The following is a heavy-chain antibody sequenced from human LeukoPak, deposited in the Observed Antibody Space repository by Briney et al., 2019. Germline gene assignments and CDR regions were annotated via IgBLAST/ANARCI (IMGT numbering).Heavy chain of an antibody. CDR2: IVVGSGNT. J-gene: IGHJ6*04. Sequence: SVKVSCKASGFTFTSSAVQWVRQAHGQRLEWIGWIVVGSGNTNYAQKFQERVTITRDTSTSTAYMELSSLRSEDTAVYYCAADPYYYYGMDVWGKGTTVTVSS. CDR1: GFTFTSSA. V-gene: IGHV1-58*01. CDR3: AADPYYYYGMDV.